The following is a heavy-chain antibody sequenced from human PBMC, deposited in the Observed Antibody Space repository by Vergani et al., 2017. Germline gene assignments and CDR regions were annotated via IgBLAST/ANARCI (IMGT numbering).Heavy chain of an antibody. Sequence: EMQLVESGGVVVQPGGSLRLSCAASGITFWKFGMHWVRQGPGKGLEWVSGISWNSGAVDYADSVRGRFTISRDNAKNSLFLEMNSLRFEDTAVYFCTKGSVYYHDSAGHGYDPYTGFDLWGQGTLVTVSS. CDR3: TKGSVYYHDSAGHGYDPYTGFDL. J-gene: IGHJ3*01. CDR1: GITFWKFG. D-gene: IGHD5-12*01. CDR2: ISWNSGAV. V-gene: IGHV3-9*01.